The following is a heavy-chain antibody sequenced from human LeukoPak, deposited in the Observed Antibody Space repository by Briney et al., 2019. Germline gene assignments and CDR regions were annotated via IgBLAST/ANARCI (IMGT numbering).Heavy chain of an antibody. Sequence: NPSETLSLTCTVSGGSISSYYWSWIRQPPGKGLEWIGYIYYSGSTNYNPSLKSRVTISIDTSKNQFSLKLSSVTAADTAVYYCARSVALYSDYWGQGTLVTVSS. CDR2: IYYSGST. D-gene: IGHD5-12*01. CDR1: GGSISSYY. V-gene: IGHV4-59*08. CDR3: ARSVALYSDY. J-gene: IGHJ4*02.